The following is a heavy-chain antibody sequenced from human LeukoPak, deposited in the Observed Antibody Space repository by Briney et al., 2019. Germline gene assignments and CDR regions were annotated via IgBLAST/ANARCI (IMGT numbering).Heavy chain of an antibody. CDR3: ARDAYYDSSGYYPSDY. D-gene: IGHD3-22*01. CDR1: GYTFTSYG. V-gene: IGHV1-18*01. Sequence: GASVTVSCKASGYTFTSYGISWVRQAPGQGLEWMGWISAYNGNTNYAQKLQGRVTMTTDTSTSTAYMELRSLRSDDTAVYYCARDAYYDSSGYYPSDYWGQGTLVTVSS. J-gene: IGHJ4*02. CDR2: ISAYNGNT.